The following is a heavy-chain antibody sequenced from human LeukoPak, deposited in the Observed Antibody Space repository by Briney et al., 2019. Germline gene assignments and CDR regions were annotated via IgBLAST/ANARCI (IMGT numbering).Heavy chain of an antibody. Sequence: ASVKVSCKVSGYTLTELSMHWVRQAPGKGLEWMGGFDPEDGETIYAQKFQGRVTMTEDTSTDTAYMELSSLRSGDTVVYYCATDLWVAGTSSVYWGQGTLVTVSS. CDR3: ATDLWVAGTSSVY. CDR2: FDPEDGET. D-gene: IGHD6-19*01. J-gene: IGHJ4*02. V-gene: IGHV1-24*01. CDR1: GYTLTELS.